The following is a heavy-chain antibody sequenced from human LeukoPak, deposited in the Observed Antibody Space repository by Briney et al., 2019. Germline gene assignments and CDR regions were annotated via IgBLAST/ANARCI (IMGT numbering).Heavy chain of an antibody. CDR3: ARVVMYYFDY. CDR1: GGSFSGYY. J-gene: IGHJ4*02. V-gene: IGHV4-34*01. CDR2: INHSGST. Sequence: PSETLSLTCAVYGGSFSGYYWSWIRQPPGKGLEWIGEINHSGSTNYNPSLKSRVTISVDTSKNQFSLKLSSVTAADTAVYYCARVVMYYFDYWGQGTLVTVSS. D-gene: IGHD3-22*01.